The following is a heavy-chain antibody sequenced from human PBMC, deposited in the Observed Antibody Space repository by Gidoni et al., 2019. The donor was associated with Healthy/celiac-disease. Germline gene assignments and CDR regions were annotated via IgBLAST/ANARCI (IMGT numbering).Heavy chain of an antibody. CDR2: ISGSGGST. Sequence: EVQLLESGGGLVQPGGSMRLSCAASGFPFSSYAMGWVRQAPGRGLEWVSAISGSGGSTYYADSVKGRFTISRDNSKNTLYLQMNSLRAEDTAVYYCAKDTDLYDYYGMDVWGQGTTVTVSS. J-gene: IGHJ6*02. CDR3: AKDTDLYDYYGMDV. CDR1: GFPFSSYA. V-gene: IGHV3-23*01. D-gene: IGHD2-8*01.